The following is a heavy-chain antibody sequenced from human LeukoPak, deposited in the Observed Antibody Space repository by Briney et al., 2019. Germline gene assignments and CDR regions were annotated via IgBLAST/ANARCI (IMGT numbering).Heavy chain of an antibody. Sequence: SETLSLTCTVSGGSISSYYWSWIRQPPGKGLEWIGYIYYSGSTNYNPSLKSRVTISVDTSKNQFSLKLSSVTAADTAVYYCARDNYDILTGYSRGWFDPWGQGTLVTVSS. CDR1: GGSISSYY. V-gene: IGHV4-59*12. J-gene: IGHJ5*02. D-gene: IGHD3-9*01. CDR3: ARDNYDILTGYSRGWFDP. CDR2: IYYSGST.